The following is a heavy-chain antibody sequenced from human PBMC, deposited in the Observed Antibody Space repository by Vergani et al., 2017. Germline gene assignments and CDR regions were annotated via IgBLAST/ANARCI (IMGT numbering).Heavy chain of an antibody. D-gene: IGHD5-24*01. CDR3: AREGAGMATIKAFDY. V-gene: IGHV1-69*08. CDR1: GGTFSSYT. CDR2: IIPILGIA. Sequence: QVQLVQSGAEVKKPGSSVKVSCKASGGTFSSYTISWVRQAPGQGLEWRGRIIPILGIANYAQKFKGRVTITADKSTSTAYMELSSLRSEDTAVYYCAREGAGMATIKAFDYWGQGTLVTVSS. J-gene: IGHJ4*02.